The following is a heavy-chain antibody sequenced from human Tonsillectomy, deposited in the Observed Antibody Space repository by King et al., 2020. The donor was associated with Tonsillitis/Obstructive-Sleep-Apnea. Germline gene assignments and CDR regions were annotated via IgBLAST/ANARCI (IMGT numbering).Heavy chain of an antibody. CDR1: GFTFSSYW. D-gene: IGHD5-12*01. J-gene: IGHJ4*02. CDR2: INSDGSST. Sequence: VQLVESGGGLVQPGGSLRLSCAASGFTFSSYWMHWVRQAPGKGLVWVSRINSDGSSTSYADSVKGRFTISRDNAKNTLYLQMNSLRAEDTAVYYCVRAVDIMATRDYWGQGTLVTVSS. CDR3: VRAVDIMATRDY. V-gene: IGHV3-74*01.